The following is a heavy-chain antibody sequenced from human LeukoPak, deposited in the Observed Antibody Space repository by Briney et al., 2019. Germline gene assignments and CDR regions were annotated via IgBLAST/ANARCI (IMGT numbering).Heavy chain of an antibody. CDR2: IYYSGST. J-gene: IGHJ5*01. CDR3: ARETLEYGSGSNNWFDS. Sequence: KASETLSLTCTVSGGSISSYYWSWIRQPPGKGLEWIGYIYYSGSTNYNPSLKSRVTISVDTSKNQFSLKLSSMTAADTAVYYCARETLEYGSGSNNWFDSWGQGTLVTVSS. CDR1: GGSISSYY. V-gene: IGHV4-59*01. D-gene: IGHD3-10*01.